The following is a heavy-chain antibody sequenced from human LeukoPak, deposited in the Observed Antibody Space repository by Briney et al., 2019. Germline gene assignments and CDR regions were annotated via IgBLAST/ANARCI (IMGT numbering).Heavy chain of an antibody. CDR3: ARIYYYDTSGYYY. J-gene: IGHJ4*02. V-gene: IGHV1-2*02. Sequence: ASVKVSCKASGHTFTNYYIHWVRQAPGQGPEWMGWINPISGGTNYAQNFQGRVTMTRDTSISTAYMDLSRLRSDDTAMYYCARIYYYDTSGYYYWGQGTLVTVSS. CDR1: GHTFTNYY. CDR2: INPISGGT. D-gene: IGHD3-22*01.